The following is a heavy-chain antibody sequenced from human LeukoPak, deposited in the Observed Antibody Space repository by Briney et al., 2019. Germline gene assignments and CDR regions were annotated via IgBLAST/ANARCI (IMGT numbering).Heavy chain of an antibody. Sequence: ASVKVSCEASGYTFTSYGISWVRQAPGQGLEWMGWISAYNGNTNYAQKLQGRVTMTTDTSTSTAYMELRSLRSDDTAVYYCARYENYGGNSPLGYWGQGTLVTVSS. CDR3: ARYENYGGNSPLGY. CDR2: ISAYNGNT. D-gene: IGHD4-23*01. J-gene: IGHJ4*02. CDR1: GYTFTSYG. V-gene: IGHV1-18*01.